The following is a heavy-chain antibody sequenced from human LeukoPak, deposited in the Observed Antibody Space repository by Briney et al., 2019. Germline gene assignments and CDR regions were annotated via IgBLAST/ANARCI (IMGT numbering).Heavy chain of an antibody. Sequence: ASVKVSCKASGYTFTSYGISWVRQAPGQGLEWMGWISAYNGNTNYAQKLQGRVTMTTDTSTSTAYMELRSLRSDDTAVYYCARTESGSYFLDFDYWGQGTLVTVSS. CDR1: GYTFTSYG. CDR2: ISAYNGNT. V-gene: IGHV1-18*01. D-gene: IGHD1-26*01. J-gene: IGHJ4*02. CDR3: ARTESGSYFLDFDY.